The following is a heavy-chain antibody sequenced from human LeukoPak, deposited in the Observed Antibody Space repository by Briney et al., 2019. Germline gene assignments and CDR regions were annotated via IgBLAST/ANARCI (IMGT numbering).Heavy chain of an antibody. D-gene: IGHD1-1*01. V-gene: IGHV3-23*01. CDR2: ISDSGGKT. Sequence: GGSLRLSCAASGFTFSNYGMNWVRQAPGKGLEWVSVISDSGGKTQYADSVKGRFTISRDNSKNTLYLQMNSLRLEDTAVYYCATRPGYRAFDYWGQGTLVTVSS. CDR1: GFTFSNYG. J-gene: IGHJ4*02. CDR3: ATRPGYRAFDY.